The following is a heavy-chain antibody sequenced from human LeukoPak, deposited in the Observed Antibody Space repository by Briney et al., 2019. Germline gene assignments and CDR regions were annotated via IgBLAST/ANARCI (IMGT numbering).Heavy chain of an antibody. CDR3: AKQSFDLLPYFDD. CDR2: IAVSGGTI. Sequence: GGSLRLSCAASGFPFGSYAMSWVRQAPGKGLEWVSTIAVSGGTIYYADSVKGRYTISRDNSKNTLYLQMSSLRAEDTAVYYCAKQSFDLLPYFDDWGQGTLVTVSS. CDR1: GFPFGSYA. V-gene: IGHV3-23*01. J-gene: IGHJ4*02. D-gene: IGHD3-9*01.